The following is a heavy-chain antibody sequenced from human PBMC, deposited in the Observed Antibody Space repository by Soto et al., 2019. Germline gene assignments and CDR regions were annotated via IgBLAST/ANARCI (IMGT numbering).Heavy chain of an antibody. CDR1: GGSFSGYY. CDR3: ARGPTYSGSYYYGMDV. Sequence: QVQLQQWRAGLLKPSETQSLTCAVYGGSFSGYYWSWIRQPPGKGLEWIGEINHSGSTNYNPSLKSRVTISVDTSKNQFSLKLSSVTAADTAVYYCARGPTYSGSYYYGMDVWGQGTTVTVSS. V-gene: IGHV4-34*01. J-gene: IGHJ6*02. CDR2: INHSGST. D-gene: IGHD1-26*01.